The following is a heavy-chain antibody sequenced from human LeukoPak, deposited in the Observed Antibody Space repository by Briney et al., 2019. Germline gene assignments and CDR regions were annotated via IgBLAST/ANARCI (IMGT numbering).Heavy chain of an antibody. Sequence: GGSLRLSCAASGFTFSNAWMSWVRQAPGKGLEWVSFIYSDNTHYSDSVKGRFTISRDNSKNTLYLQMNSLRAEDTAVYYCARDPFYYYYMDVWGKGTTVTVSS. CDR3: ARDPFYYYYMDV. CDR2: IYSDNT. J-gene: IGHJ6*03. CDR1: GFTFSNAW. V-gene: IGHV3-53*01.